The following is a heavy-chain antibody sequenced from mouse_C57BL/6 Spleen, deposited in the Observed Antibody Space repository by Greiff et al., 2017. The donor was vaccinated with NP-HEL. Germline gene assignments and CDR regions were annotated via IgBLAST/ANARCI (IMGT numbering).Heavy chain of an antibody. D-gene: IGHD2-4*01. CDR1: GFTFSDYG. Sequence: DVQLQESGGGLVKPGGSLKLSCAASGFTFSDYGMHWVRQAPEKGLEWVAYISSGSSTIYYADTVKGRFTISRDNAKNTLFLQMTSLRSEDTAMYYCARNDFYAMDYWGQGTSVTVSS. CDR3: ARNDFYAMDY. V-gene: IGHV5-17*01. CDR2: ISSGSSTI. J-gene: IGHJ4*01.